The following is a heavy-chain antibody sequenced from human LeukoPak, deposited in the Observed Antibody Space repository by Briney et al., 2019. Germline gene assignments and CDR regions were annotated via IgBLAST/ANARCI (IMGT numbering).Heavy chain of an antibody. J-gene: IGHJ6*03. CDR1: GGSFSGYY. CDR2: INHSGST. Sequence: SETLSLTCAVYGGSFSGYYWSWIRQPPGKGLEWIGEINHSGSTNYNPSLKSRVTISVDTSKNQFSLKLSSVTAADTAVYYCARPYGDPRRGYYYYYMDVWGKGTTVTISS. D-gene: IGHD4-17*01. CDR3: ARPYGDPRRGYYYYYMDV. V-gene: IGHV4-34*01.